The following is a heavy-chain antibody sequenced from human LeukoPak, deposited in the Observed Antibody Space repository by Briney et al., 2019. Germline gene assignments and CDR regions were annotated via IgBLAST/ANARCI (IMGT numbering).Heavy chain of an antibody. V-gene: IGHV1-8*01. D-gene: IGHD3-10*01. CDR1: GYTFTSYD. J-gene: IGHJ5*02. CDR2: MNPNSGYT. CDR3: ARMSRGQEGAENWFDP. Sequence: GASVKVSCKASGYTFTSYDINWVRQAPGQGLEWMGWMNPNSGYTDYAQKFQGRVTMTRNTSISTAYMEMSSLRSEDTAVYYSARMSRGQEGAENWFDPWGQGTLVTVSS.